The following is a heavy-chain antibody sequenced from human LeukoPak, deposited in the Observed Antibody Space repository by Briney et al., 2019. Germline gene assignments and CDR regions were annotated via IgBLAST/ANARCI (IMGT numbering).Heavy chain of an antibody. V-gene: IGHV3-23*01. CDR2: ISGSGGST. Sequence: GGSLRLSCAASGFTFSSYGMSWVRQAPGKGLEWVSAISGSGGSTFYADSVKGRFTISRDNSKNTLYLQMNSLRAEDTAIYYCAKGLAVAGNGFDYWGQGALVTVSS. D-gene: IGHD6-19*01. J-gene: IGHJ4*02. CDR1: GFTFSSYG. CDR3: AKGLAVAGNGFDY.